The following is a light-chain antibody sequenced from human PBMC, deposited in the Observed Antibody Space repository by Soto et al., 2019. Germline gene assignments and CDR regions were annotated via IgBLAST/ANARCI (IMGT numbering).Light chain of an antibody. V-gene: IGKV3-15*01. CDR1: QSVSSN. Sequence: EIVMTQSPATLSVSPVERATLSFRSSQSVSSNLAWYQQKPDQAPRLLIYSASTRATGIPARFSGSGSGTDFTLTISSLQSEDFAVYFCQQYHIWPSWTFGQGTKVDIK. J-gene: IGKJ1*01. CDR2: SAS. CDR3: QQYHIWPSWT.